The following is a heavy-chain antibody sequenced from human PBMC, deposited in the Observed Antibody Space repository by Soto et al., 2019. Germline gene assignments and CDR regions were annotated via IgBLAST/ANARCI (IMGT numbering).Heavy chain of an antibody. D-gene: IGHD3-16*01. CDR3: TRKGIKGGWFDP. CDR1: GFTFGDYA. Sequence: PGGSLRLSCTASGFTFGDYAMSWVRQAPGKGLEWVGFIRSKAYGGTTEYAASVKGRFTISRDDSKSIAYLQMNSLKTEDTAVYYCTRKGIKGGWFDPWGQGTLVTAPQ. V-gene: IGHV3-49*04. J-gene: IGHJ5*02. CDR2: IRSKAYGGTT.